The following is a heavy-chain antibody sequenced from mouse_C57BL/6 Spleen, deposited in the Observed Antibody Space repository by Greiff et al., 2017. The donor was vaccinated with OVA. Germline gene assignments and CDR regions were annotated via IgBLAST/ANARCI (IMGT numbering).Heavy chain of an antibody. CDR2: IYPGSGST. J-gene: IGHJ2*01. Sequence: QVQLQQPGAELVKPGASVKMSCKASGYTFTSYWITWVKQRPGQGLEWIGDIYPGSGSTNYNEQFKSKGTLTVDTSSSTAYMQLSSLTSEYSAVYYCARSGYYVGDYFDYWGQGTTLTVSS. V-gene: IGHV1-55*01. CDR3: ARSGYYVGDYFDY. D-gene: IGHD2-3*01. CDR1: GYTFTSYW.